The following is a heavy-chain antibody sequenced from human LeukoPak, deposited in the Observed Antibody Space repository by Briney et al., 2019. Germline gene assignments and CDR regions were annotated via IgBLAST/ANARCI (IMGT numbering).Heavy chain of an antibody. D-gene: IGHD3-10*01. CDR1: GYTFISYA. V-gene: IGHV1-2*02. CDR3: ARGRGTTMVRGVITNYFDL. Sequence: GASVKVSCKASGYTFISYAISWVRQAPGQGLEWMGWIDPNSGGTNYAQKFLGSVTMTGDTSINTAFMELSRLRSDDTAIYYCARGRGTTMVRGVITNYFDLWGRGSLVTVSS. CDR2: IDPNSGGT. J-gene: IGHJ2*01.